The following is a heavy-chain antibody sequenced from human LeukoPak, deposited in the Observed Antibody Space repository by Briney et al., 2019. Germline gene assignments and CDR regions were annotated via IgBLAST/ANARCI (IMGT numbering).Heavy chain of an antibody. V-gene: IGHV4-39*01. CDR1: GGSISSHYY. Sequence: SETLSLTCTVSGGSISSHYYWIWIRPPPGKGLERIESIYYSGSTYYNPSLKSRVTISVDTSKNQFSLKLSSLTAAETAVYYCARQYGSGSAYTLVVDLSGQGTLVTVSS. J-gene: IGHJ4*02. D-gene: IGHD3-10*01. CDR3: ARQYGSGSAYTLVVDL. CDR2: IYYSGST.